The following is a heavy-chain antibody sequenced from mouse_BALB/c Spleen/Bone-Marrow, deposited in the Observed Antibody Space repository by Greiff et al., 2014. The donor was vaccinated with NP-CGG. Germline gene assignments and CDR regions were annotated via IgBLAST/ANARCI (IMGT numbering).Heavy chain of an antibody. CDR3: ARYYYGSSYFDY. V-gene: IGHV14-3*02. CDR2: IDPANGNT. D-gene: IGHD1-1*01. Sequence: EVQVVESGAELVKPGASVKLSCTASGFNIKDTYMHWVKQRPEQGLEWIGRIDPANGNTKYDPKFQGKATITADTSSNTAYLQLKSLTSEDTAVYYCARYYYGSSYFDYWGRGTTLTVSS. CDR1: GFNIKDTY. J-gene: IGHJ2*01.